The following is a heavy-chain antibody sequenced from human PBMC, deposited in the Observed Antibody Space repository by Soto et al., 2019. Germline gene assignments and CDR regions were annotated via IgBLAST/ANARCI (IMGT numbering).Heavy chain of an antibody. V-gene: IGHV3-30-3*01. Sequence: GESLKISCAASGFTFSSYAMHWVRQAPGKGLEWVAVISYDGSNKYYADSVKGRFTISRDNSKNTLYLQMNSLRAEDTAVYYCARDGVGVVSAYYYYYYGMDVWGQGTTVTVSS. CDR3: ARDGVGVVSAYYYYYYGMDV. J-gene: IGHJ6*02. CDR1: GFTFSSYA. CDR2: ISYDGSNK. D-gene: IGHD3-3*01.